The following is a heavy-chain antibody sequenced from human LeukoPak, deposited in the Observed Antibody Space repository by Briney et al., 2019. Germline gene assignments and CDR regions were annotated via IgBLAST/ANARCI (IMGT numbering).Heavy chain of an antibody. Sequence: PGGSLRLSCAASGFTFSSYSMNWVRQAPGRGLEWVSSISSSSSYIYYADSVKGRFTISRDNAKSSLYLQMNSLRAEDTAVYYCALVGVTDYWGQGTLVTVSS. J-gene: IGHJ4*02. V-gene: IGHV3-21*01. CDR3: ALVGVTDY. CDR2: ISSSSSYI. CDR1: GFTFSSYS. D-gene: IGHD3-10*01.